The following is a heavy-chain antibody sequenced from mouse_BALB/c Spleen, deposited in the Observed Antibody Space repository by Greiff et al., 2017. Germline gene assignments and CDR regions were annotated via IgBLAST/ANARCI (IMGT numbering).Heavy chain of an antibody. CDR1: GYSITSDYA. J-gene: IGHJ4*01. V-gene: IGHV3-2*02. D-gene: IGHD2-1*01. Sequence: DVKLVESGPGLVKPSQSLSLTCTVTGYSITSDYAWNWIRQFPGNKLEWMGYISYSGSTSYNPSLKSRISITRDTSKNQFFLQLNSVTTEDTATYYCARRAPYGNYVRYYAMDYWGQGTSVTVSS. CDR3: ARRAPYGNYVRYYAMDY. CDR2: ISYSGST.